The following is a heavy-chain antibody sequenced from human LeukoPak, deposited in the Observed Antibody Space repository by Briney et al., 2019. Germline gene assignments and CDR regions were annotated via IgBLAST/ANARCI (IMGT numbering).Heavy chain of an antibody. CDR2: INHSGST. CDR3: ARRLGSTYYYGSGSQFDY. CDR1: GGSFSGYY. Sequence: SETLSLTCAVYGGSFSGYYWSWIRQPPGKGLEWIGEINHSGSTNYNPSLKSRVTISVDTSKNQFSLKLSSVTAADTAVYYCARRLGSTYYYGSGSQFDYWDQGTLVTVSS. J-gene: IGHJ4*02. D-gene: IGHD3-10*01. V-gene: IGHV4-34*01.